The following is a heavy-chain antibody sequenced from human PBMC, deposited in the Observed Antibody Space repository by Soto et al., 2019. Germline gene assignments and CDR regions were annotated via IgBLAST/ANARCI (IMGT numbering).Heavy chain of an antibody. CDR2: IYYSGST. Sequence: LSLTCTVSGGSISSCYWTWIRQPPGKGLEWIGYIYYSGSTNYNPSLKSRVTISVDTSKNQFSLKLSSVTAADTAVYYCAGGESSSWGYYFDYWGQGTLVTVSS. D-gene: IGHD6-13*01. CDR1: GGSISSCY. V-gene: IGHV4-59*01. J-gene: IGHJ4*02. CDR3: AGGESSSWGYYFDY.